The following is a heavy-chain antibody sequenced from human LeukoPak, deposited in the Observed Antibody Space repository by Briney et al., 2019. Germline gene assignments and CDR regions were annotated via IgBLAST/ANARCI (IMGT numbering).Heavy chain of an antibody. CDR3: ARDRHVPGLYYYYMDV. CDR2: INGGGSPI. CDR1: GFTFGTHS. Sequence: GGSLRLSCAASGFTFGTHSMNWVRQAPGKGLEWVSYINGGGSPIYYADSVKGRFTISRDNAKNSLYLQMNSLRPEDTAVYFCARDRHVPGLYYYYMDVWGKGTTVTVSS. J-gene: IGHJ6*03. V-gene: IGHV3-48*01. D-gene: IGHD6-6*01.